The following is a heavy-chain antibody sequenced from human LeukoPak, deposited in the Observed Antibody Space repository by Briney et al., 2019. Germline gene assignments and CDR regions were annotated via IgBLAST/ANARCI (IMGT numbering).Heavy chain of an antibody. V-gene: IGHV4-39*07. CDR1: GGSISSSSYY. J-gene: IGHJ4*02. D-gene: IGHD2-2*01. CDR2: IYYSGST. Sequence: PSETLSLTCTVSGGSISSSSYYWGWIRQPPGKGLEWIGSIYYSGSTYYNPSLKSRVTISVDTSKNQFSLKLSSVTAADTAVYYCAREYGAYQLLDWGQGTLVTVSS. CDR3: AREYGAYQLLD.